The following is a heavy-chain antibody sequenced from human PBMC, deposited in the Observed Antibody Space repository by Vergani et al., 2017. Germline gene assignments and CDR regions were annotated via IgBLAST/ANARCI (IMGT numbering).Heavy chain of an antibody. J-gene: IGHJ4*02. V-gene: IGHV1-69-2*01. CDR1: GFTFTDYY. CDR3: ARSGGVGTLGHFAL. D-gene: IGHD3-16*01. CDR2: INPGDGAT. Sequence: EAQLTQSGTEVKKPGATVKISCKVSGFTFTDYYLHWVRVGPVKGLTWMGVINPGDGATIYAAHFQGRVTIAADTSRDTGYMELRTLNPDDTAIYFCARSGGVGTLGHFALWGQGTLVTVSS.